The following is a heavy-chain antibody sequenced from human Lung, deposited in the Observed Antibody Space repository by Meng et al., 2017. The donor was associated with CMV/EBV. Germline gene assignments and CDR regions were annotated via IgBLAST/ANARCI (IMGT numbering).Heavy chain of an antibody. D-gene: IGHD2-15*01. CDR2: IDSEGSTT. Sequence: GGSLRLSCAASGFTFSTYWMHWVRQAPGKGLEWVSRIDSEGSTTNYAGSVKGLSTISRDNAKNTLYLEMDGARAEDTAVYYGANAGGVVGYAFDIWGQGTMVTVSS. CDR3: ANAGGVVGYAFDI. V-gene: IGHV3-74*01. J-gene: IGHJ3*02. CDR1: GFTFSTYW.